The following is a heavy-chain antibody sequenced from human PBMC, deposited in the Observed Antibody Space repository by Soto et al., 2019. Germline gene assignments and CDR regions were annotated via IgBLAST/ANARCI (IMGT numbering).Heavy chain of an antibody. D-gene: IGHD5-18*01. CDR2: ISTYNGNT. J-gene: IGHJ4*02. V-gene: IGHV1-18*01. CDR1: GYNFTSYG. Sequence: QVQLVQSGAEVKKPGASVKVSCKASGYNFTSYGISWVRQAPGQGLEWMGWISTYNGNTNSAQKLQGRVTMTTDTSTRIAYMELRSLRSDDTAVYYCASDYSYGMFGYWGQGTLVTVSS. CDR3: ASDYSYGMFGY.